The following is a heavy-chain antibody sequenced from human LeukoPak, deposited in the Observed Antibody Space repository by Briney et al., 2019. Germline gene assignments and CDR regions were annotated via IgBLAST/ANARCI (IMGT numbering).Heavy chain of an antibody. V-gene: IGHV3-53*01. Sequence: QAGGSLRLSCAASGFIVNTNYMTWVRQAPGRGLEWVSFIYADGTTYYADSVKGRFTISRDNSKNTLYLQLSSLRGDDTAVYYCARNSGWYGVSWGQGTLVTVSS. CDR1: GFIVNTNY. CDR3: ARNSGWYGVS. D-gene: IGHD6-19*01. CDR2: IYADGTT. J-gene: IGHJ4*02.